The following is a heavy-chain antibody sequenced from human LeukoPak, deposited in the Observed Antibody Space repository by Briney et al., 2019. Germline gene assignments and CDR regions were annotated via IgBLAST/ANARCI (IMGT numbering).Heavy chain of an antibody. D-gene: IGHD3-9*01. Sequence: GGSLRLSCAASGFTFSSYNMNWVRQAPGKGLEWVSSISSSSDYIYYADSVKGRFTISRDNAKNSLYLQMNSLRAEDTAVYYCASTYDILTGYLDYWGQGTLVTVSS. CDR2: ISSSSDYI. CDR1: GFTFSSYN. J-gene: IGHJ4*02. V-gene: IGHV3-21*01. CDR3: ASTYDILTGYLDY.